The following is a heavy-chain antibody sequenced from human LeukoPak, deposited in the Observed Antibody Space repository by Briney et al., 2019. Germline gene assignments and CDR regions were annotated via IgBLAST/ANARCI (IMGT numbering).Heavy chain of an antibody. CDR3: ATPLDYYDSSGYHQGGD. Sequence: GGSLRLSCAASGFTLSSYSMNWVRQAPGKGLEWVSSISSSSSYIYYADSLKGRFTISRDNAKNSLYLQMNSLRAEDTAVYYCATPLDYYDSSGYHQGGDWGQGTLVTVSS. J-gene: IGHJ4*02. D-gene: IGHD3-22*01. CDR1: GFTLSSYS. V-gene: IGHV3-21*04. CDR2: ISSSSSYI.